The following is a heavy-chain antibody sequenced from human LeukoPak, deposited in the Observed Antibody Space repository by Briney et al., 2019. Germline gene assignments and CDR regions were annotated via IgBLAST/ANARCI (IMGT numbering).Heavy chain of an antibody. CDR1: GFTFRSYD. D-gene: IGHD5-12*01. CDR2: IGTAGDT. CDR3: ARGSGGGYDLRFDY. J-gene: IGHJ4*02. Sequence: GGSLRLSCAASGFTFRSYDMHWVRQATGKGLEWVSAIGTAGDTYYPGSVKGRFTISRENAKNSLYLQMNSLRAGDTAVYYCARGSGGGYDLRFDYWGQGTLVTVSS. V-gene: IGHV3-13*01.